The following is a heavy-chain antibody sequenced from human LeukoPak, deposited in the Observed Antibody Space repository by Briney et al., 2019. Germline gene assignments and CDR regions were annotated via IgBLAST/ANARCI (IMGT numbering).Heavy chain of an antibody. CDR3: ARDGDIVATEGYFDY. CDR1: GYTFTSYY. D-gene: IGHD5-12*01. V-gene: IGHV1-46*01. CDR2: INPSGGST. J-gene: IGHJ4*02. Sequence: EASVKVSCKASGYTFTSYYMHRVRQAPGQGLEWMGIINPSGGSTSYAQKFQGRVTMTRDTSTSTVYMELSSLRSEDTAVYYCARDGDIVATEGYFDYWGQGTLVTVSS.